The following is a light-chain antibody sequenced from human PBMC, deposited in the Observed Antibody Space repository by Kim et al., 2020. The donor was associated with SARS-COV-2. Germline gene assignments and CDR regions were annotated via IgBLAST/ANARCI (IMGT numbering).Light chain of an antibody. J-gene: IGLJ2*01. CDR2: RNN. CDR1: SSNIGSNY. CDR3: AAWDDSLSGRV. V-gene: IGLV1-47*01. Sequence: GQRVTISCSGSSSNIGSNYVFWYQQLPGTAPKLLIYRNNQRPSGVPDRLSGSKAGTSASLAISGLRSEDEADYYCAAWDDSLSGRVFGGGTKLTVL.